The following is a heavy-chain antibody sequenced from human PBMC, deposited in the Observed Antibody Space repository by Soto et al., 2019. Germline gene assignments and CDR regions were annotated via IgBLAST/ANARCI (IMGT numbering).Heavy chain of an antibody. CDR2: IDPRDSQT. D-gene: IGHD5-18*01. Sequence: PGESLKISCKGSGYSFAGYWITWVRQTPGKGLEWMGRIDPRDSQTYYSPSFRGHVTISVTKSITTVFLQWSSLRASDTAMYYCAIQIYESDTGPNFRYYFDSWGQGTPVTVSS. J-gene: IGHJ4*02. CDR1: GYSFAGYW. CDR3: AIQIYESDTGPNFRYYFDS. V-gene: IGHV5-10-1*01.